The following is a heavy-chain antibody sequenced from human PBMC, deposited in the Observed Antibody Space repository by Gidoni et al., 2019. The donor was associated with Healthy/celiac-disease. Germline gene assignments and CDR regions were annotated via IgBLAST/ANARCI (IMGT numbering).Heavy chain of an antibody. CDR3: ARQREYYDSSGYYFDY. CDR1: GYSFTSYW. V-gene: IGHV5-51*01. D-gene: IGHD3-22*01. Sequence: EVQLVQSGAEVKQPGESLQISCKGSGYSFTSYWIGWVRQMPGKGLEWMGIIYPGDSDTRYSPSFQGQVTISADKSISTAYLQWSSLKASDTAMYYCARQREYYDSSGYYFDYWGQGTLVTVSS. J-gene: IGHJ4*02. CDR2: IYPGDSDT.